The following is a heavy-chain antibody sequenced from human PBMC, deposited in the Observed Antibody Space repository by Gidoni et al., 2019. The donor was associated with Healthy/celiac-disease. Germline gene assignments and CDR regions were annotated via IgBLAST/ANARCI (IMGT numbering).Heavy chain of an antibody. J-gene: IGHJ4*02. D-gene: IGHD5-12*01. Sequence: EVQLVESGGGLVQPGRSLRLSCAASGFTFDDYAMHWVRQAPGKGLEWVSGISWNSGSIGYADSVKGRFTISRDNAKNSLYLQMNSLRAEDTALYYCAKGDGYNNDFDYWGQGTLVTVSS. CDR3: AKGDGYNNDFDY. CDR2: ISWNSGSI. V-gene: IGHV3-9*01. CDR1: GFTFDDYA.